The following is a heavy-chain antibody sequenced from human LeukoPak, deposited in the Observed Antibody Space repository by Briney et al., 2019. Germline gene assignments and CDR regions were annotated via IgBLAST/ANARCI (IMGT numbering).Heavy chain of an antibody. D-gene: IGHD3-3*01. Sequence: PGGSLRLSCAASGFTFSNYDMHWVRQAPGKGLEWVAFIRFDAINKYYADSVKGRFTISRDNSKNTLYLQMNSLRADDTALYYCAKTFGIWSAQAVFDYWGQGTLVTVSP. J-gene: IGHJ4*02. CDR2: IRFDAINK. V-gene: IGHV3-30*02. CDR3: AKTFGIWSAQAVFDY. CDR1: GFTFSNYD.